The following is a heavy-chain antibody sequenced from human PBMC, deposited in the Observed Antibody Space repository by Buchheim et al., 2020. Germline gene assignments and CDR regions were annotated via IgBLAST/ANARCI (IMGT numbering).Heavy chain of an antibody. J-gene: IGHJ6*02. CDR3: ARGDFTPSGYYLKYYYYYGMDV. CDR2: INSDGSST. CDR1: GFTFSSYW. V-gene: IGHV3-74*01. Sequence: EVQLAESGGGLVQPGGSLRLSCAASGFTFSSYWMHWVRQAPGKGLVWVSRINSDGSSTSYADSVKGRFTISRDNAKNTLYLQMNSLRAEDTAVYYCARGDFTPSGYYLKYYYYYGMDVWGQGTT. D-gene: IGHD3-22*01.